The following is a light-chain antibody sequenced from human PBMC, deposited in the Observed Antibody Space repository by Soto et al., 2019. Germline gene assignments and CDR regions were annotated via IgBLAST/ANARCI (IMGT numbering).Light chain of an antibody. J-gene: IGKJ1*01. CDR1: QSVSNW. CDR2: KAS. CDR3: QHYNSYSEA. V-gene: IGKV1-5*03. Sequence: DIQMTQSPSTLSASVGDRVSITCRASQSVSNWLAWYQQKPGKAPKILIYKASSLKSGVPSRFSGSGSGTEFTLTISSLQPDDFATYYCQHYNSYSEAFGQGTKV.